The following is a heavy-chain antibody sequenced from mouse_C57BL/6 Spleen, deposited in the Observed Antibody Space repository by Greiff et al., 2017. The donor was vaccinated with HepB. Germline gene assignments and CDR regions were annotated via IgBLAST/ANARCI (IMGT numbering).Heavy chain of an antibody. J-gene: IGHJ1*03. Sequence: VQGVESGAELVKPGASVKMSCKASGYTFTTYPIEWMKQNHGKSLEWIGNFHPYNDDTKYNEKFKGKATLTVEKSSSTVYLELSRLTSDDSAVYYCARHGIYYGSSPHWYFDVWGTGTTVTVSS. CDR1: GYTFTTYP. V-gene: IGHV1-47*01. CDR2: FHPYNDDT. D-gene: IGHD1-1*01. CDR3: ARHGIYYGSSPHWYFDV.